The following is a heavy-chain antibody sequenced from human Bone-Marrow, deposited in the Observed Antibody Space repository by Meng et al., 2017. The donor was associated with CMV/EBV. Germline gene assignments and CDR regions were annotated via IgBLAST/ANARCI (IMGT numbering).Heavy chain of an antibody. D-gene: IGHD3-3*01. CDR2: INHSGST. V-gene: IGHV4-34*01. CDR3: ARGLYYDFWSGYYLEGSGWFDP. J-gene: IGHJ5*02. Sequence: SCAVYGGSFSGYYWSWIRQPPGKGLEWIGEINHSGSTNYNPSLKSRVTISVDTSKNQFSLKLSSVTAADTAVYYCARGLYYDFWSGYYLEGSGWFDPWGQGTRVTVSS. CDR1: GGSFSGYY.